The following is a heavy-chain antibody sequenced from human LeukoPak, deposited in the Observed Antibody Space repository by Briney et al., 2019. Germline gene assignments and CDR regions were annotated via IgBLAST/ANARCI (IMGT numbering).Heavy chain of an antibody. Sequence: GGSLRLSCAASGFTFSSYGMHWVRQAPGKGLEWVALIWYGGSNKYYTDSVKGRLTISRDNSKNTLYLQMNSLRAEDTAVYYCAREGPRGNSQFDYWGQGTLVTVSS. CDR1: GFTFSSYG. CDR3: AREGPRGNSQFDY. CDR2: IWYGGSNK. D-gene: IGHD2/OR15-2a*01. J-gene: IGHJ4*02. V-gene: IGHV3-33*01.